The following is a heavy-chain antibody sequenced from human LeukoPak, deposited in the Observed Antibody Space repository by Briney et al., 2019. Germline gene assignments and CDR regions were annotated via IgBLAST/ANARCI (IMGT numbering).Heavy chain of an antibody. CDR2: IYPGDSDT. Sequence: GESLKISCKGSGYSFTSYWIGWVRQMPGKGLEWMGIIYPGDSDTRYSPSFQGQVTISADKSISTAYLQWSSLKASDTAMYYCARRIGPGDILTGTNWFDLWGQGTLVTVSS. J-gene: IGHJ5*02. D-gene: IGHD3-9*01. CDR3: ARRIGPGDILTGTNWFDL. CDR1: GYSFTSYW. V-gene: IGHV5-51*01.